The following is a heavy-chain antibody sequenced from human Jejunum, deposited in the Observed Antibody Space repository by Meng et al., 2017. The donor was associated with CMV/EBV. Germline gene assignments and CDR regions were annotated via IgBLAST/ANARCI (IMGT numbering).Heavy chain of an antibody. D-gene: IGHD1-26*01. Sequence: GYTFTSYYMHWVRQAPGQGLEWMGVINPNGGTTAYAQKFQGRVTMTGDMSINTVYMELTRLRSDDTAVYYCAKDGGSYLDYYFDYWGQGTLVTVSS. J-gene: IGHJ4*02. V-gene: IGHV1-46*01. CDR1: GYTFTSYY. CDR3: AKDGGSYLDYYFDY. CDR2: INPNGGTT.